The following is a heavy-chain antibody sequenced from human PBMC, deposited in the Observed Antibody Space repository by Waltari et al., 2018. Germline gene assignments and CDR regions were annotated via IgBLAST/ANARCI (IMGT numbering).Heavy chain of an antibody. CDR2: MNPNSGNT. Sequence: QVQLVQSGAEVKKPGASVKVSCKASGYTFTSYDINWVRQATGQGLEWMGWMNPNSGNTGYAQKFQGRVTITKNTSISTAYMELSSLRSEDTAVYYCARARSRGTGKKGGMDYYMDVWGKGTTVTVSS. CDR1: GYTFTSYD. CDR3: ARARSRGTGKKGGMDYYMDV. D-gene: IGHD3-16*01. V-gene: IGHV1-8*03. J-gene: IGHJ6*03.